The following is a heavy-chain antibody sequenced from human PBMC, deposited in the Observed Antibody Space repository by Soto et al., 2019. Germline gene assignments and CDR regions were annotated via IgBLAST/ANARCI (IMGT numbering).Heavy chain of an antibody. V-gene: IGHV4-39*01. Sequence: SETLSLTCTVSGGSISSSSYYWGWIRQPPGKGLEWIGSIYYSGSTYYNPSLKSRVTISVDTSKNQFSLKLSSVTAADTAVYYCARGQRYSSSWHWGLGYWFDPWGQGTLVTVSS. CDR2: IYYSGST. D-gene: IGHD6-13*01. CDR3: ARGQRYSSSWHWGLGYWFDP. CDR1: GGSISSSSYY. J-gene: IGHJ5*02.